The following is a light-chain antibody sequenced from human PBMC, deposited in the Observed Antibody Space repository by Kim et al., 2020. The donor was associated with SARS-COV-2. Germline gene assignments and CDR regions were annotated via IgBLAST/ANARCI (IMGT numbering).Light chain of an antibody. V-gene: IGLV3-21*04. CDR1: IIGSKN. CDR3: QVWDSSSDHYV. J-gene: IGLJ1*01. CDR2: DDR. Sequence: SYELTQPPSVSVAPGKTARITCGGNIIGSKNVHWYQQKPGQAPLLVIYDDRNRPSGIPERFSASNSGNTATLTISGVEAGDEADYYCQVWDSSSDHYVFGNGTKVTVL.